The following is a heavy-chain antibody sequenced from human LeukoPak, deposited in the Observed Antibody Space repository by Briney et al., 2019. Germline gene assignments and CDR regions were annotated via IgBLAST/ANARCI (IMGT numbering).Heavy chain of an antibody. CDR3: ARASNTGWFYFDY. D-gene: IGHD6-19*01. J-gene: IGHJ4*02. V-gene: IGHV1-69*13. Sequence: SVKVSCKASGGTFSTSALNWVRQAPGQGLEWMGGIIPLFRTAKYVQKFQGRVTITADESTTTAYMEVGSLRSDDTAVYYCARASNTGWFYFDYWGQGTLVTVSS. CDR2: IIPLFRTA. CDR1: GGTFSTSA.